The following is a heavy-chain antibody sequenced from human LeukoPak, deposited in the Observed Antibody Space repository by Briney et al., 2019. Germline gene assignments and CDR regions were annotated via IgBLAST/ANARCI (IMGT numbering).Heavy chain of an antibody. V-gene: IGHV3-66*01. CDR2: IYSGGST. Sequence: GGSPRLSCAASGFTVSSNYMSWVRQAPGKGLEWVSVIYSGGSTYYADSVKGRFTISRDNSKNTLYLQMNSLRAEDTAVYYCARGLSAVAGTSGDAFDIWGQGTMVTVSS. J-gene: IGHJ3*02. CDR3: ARGLSAVAGTSGDAFDI. D-gene: IGHD6-19*01. CDR1: GFTVSSNY.